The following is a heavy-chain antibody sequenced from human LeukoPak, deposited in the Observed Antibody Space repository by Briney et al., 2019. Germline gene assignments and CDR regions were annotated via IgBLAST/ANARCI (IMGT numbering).Heavy chain of an antibody. CDR1: GGSFSGYY. V-gene: IGHV4-34*01. D-gene: IGHD5-18*01. J-gene: IGHJ5*02. CDR2: INHSGST. CDR3: ARGIQLWLNWFDP. Sequence: SETLSLTCAVYGGSFSGYYWSWIRQPPGKGLEWIGEINHSGSTNYNPSLKSRVTISVDTSKNQFSLKLSSVTAADTAVYYCARGIQLWLNWFDPWGQGTLVTVSS.